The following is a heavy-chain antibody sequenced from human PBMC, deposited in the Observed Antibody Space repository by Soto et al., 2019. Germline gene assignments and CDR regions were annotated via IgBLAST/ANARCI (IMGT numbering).Heavy chain of an antibody. CDR3: ARVYGDYLDY. Sequence: PSETLSLTCTVSGGSISSYYWSWIRQPPGKGLEWIGYIYYSGSTNYNPSLKSRVTISVDTSKNQFSLKLSFVTAADTAVYYCARVYGDYLDYWGQGTLVTVSS. D-gene: IGHD4-17*01. V-gene: IGHV4-59*01. CDR2: IYYSGST. CDR1: GGSISSYY. J-gene: IGHJ4*02.